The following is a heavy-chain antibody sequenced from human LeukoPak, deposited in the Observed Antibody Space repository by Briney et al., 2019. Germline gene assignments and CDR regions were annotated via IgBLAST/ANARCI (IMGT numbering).Heavy chain of an antibody. CDR2: IIPILGIA. V-gene: IGHV1-69*02. CDR1: GGTFSSYT. D-gene: IGHD3-22*01. Sequence: GASVKVSCKASGGTFSSYTISWVRQAPGQGLEWMGRIIPILGIANYAQKFQGRVTITADKSTSTAYMELSSLRSEDRAVYYCARGGYYDSSGLRYFDYWGQGTLVTVSS. CDR3: ARGGYYDSSGLRYFDY. J-gene: IGHJ4*02.